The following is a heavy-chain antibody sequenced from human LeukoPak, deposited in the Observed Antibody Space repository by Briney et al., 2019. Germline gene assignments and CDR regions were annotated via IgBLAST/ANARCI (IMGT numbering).Heavy chain of an antibody. J-gene: IGHJ3*02. CDR3: ARDPLTVDAFDI. CDR2: IHSGDET. Sequence: GGSLRLSCAASGFTVSSNYMNWVRQAPGKGLEWVSGIHSGDETFYADSVKGRFTISRDNSMNTLYLQMNSLRAEDTAVYFCARDPLTVDAFDIWGQGTVVTVSS. D-gene: IGHD4-17*01. V-gene: IGHV3-66*02. CDR1: GFTVSSNY.